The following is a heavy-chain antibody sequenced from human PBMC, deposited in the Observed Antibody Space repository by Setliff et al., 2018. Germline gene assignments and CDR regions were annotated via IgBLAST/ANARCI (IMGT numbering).Heavy chain of an antibody. CDR2: IYQSGST. Sequence: SETLSLTCIVSGDVIRGGHYWGWVRQPPGKGLEWIGDIYQSGSTHHNPSLKSRVTLSVDTAKNQYSVKLTSVTAADTAVYYCTKSKWLYDSYYFESWGPGKLVTVSS. J-gene: IGHJ4*02. V-gene: IGHV4-38-2*02. CDR1: GDVIRGGHY. D-gene: IGHD3-22*01. CDR3: TKSKWLYDSYYFES.